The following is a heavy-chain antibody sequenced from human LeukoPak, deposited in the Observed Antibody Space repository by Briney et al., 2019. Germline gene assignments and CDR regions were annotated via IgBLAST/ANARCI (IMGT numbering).Heavy chain of an antibody. Sequence: GGSLRLSCAASGFTFSSYGMHWVRQAPGKGLEWVAVISYDGSNKYYADSVKGRFTISRDNSKNTLYLQMNSLRAEDTAVYYCAKAEPPGIAAAWHFDYWGQGTLVTVSS. V-gene: IGHV3-30*18. CDR3: AKAEPPGIAAAWHFDY. CDR1: GFTFSSYG. CDR2: ISYDGSNK. D-gene: IGHD6-13*01. J-gene: IGHJ4*02.